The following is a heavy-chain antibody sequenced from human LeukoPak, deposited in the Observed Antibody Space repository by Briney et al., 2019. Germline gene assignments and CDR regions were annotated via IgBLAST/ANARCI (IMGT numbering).Heavy chain of an antibody. CDR3: ARDLSRELLGS. CDR1: GGSVSDYY. V-gene: IGHV4-59*02. D-gene: IGHD1-26*01. CDR2: IYHTGST. Sequence: SETLSLTCTISGGSVSDYYWSWIRQSPGKGLEWIGYIYHTGSTSYSPSLKSRVTIPADTSQNQFSLKLSSVTAADTAVYYCARDLSRELLGSWGQGTLVTVSS. J-gene: IGHJ5*02.